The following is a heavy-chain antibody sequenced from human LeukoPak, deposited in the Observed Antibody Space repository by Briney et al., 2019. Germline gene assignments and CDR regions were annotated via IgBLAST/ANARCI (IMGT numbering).Heavy chain of an antibody. V-gene: IGHV1-8*01. CDR1: GYTFTSYG. CDR3: ARGSSWTNWFDH. CDR2: MNPNSGNT. Sequence: GASVKVSCKASGYTFTSYGINWVRQATGQGLEWMGWMNPNSGNTGYAQKFQGRVTMTRNTSISTAYMELSSLRSEDTAVYYCARGSSWTNWFDHWGQGTLVTVSS. D-gene: IGHD6-13*01. J-gene: IGHJ5*02.